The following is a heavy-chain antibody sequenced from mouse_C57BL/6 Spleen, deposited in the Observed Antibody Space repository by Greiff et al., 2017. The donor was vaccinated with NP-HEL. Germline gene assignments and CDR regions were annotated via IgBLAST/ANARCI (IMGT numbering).Heavy chain of an antibody. CDR2: IDPSDSYT. D-gene: IGHD6-1*01. V-gene: IGHV1-50*01. J-gene: IGHJ4*01. CDR1: GYTFTSYW. CDR3: ARRGAAPDAMDY. Sequence: QVQLQQPGAELVKPGASVKLSCKASGYTFTSYWMQWVKQRPGQGLEWIGEIDPSDSYTNYNQKFKGKATLTVDTSSSTAYMQLSSLTSEDSAVYYCARRGAAPDAMDYWGQGTSVTVSS.